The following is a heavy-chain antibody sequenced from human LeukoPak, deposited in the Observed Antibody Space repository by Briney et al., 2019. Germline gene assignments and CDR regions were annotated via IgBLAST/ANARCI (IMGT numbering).Heavy chain of an antibody. D-gene: IGHD1-26*01. Sequence: ASVKVSCKASGGTFSSHAISWVRQAPGQGLEWMGGIIPLFDTGNYAQKFQGRVTITADESTSTVYMELSSLRSEDTAVYYCARGLEGAPGLFDYWGQGTLVTVSS. J-gene: IGHJ4*02. CDR1: GGTFSSHA. CDR2: IIPLFDTG. V-gene: IGHV1-69*13. CDR3: ARGLEGAPGLFDY.